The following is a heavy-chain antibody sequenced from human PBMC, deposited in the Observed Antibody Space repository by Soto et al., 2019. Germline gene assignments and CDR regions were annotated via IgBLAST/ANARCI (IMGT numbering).Heavy chain of an antibody. Sequence: AGSLRLSCAASGFTCSSYSMNWVRQAPGKGLEWVSYISSSSSTIYYADSVKGRFTISRDNAKNSLYLQMNSLRAEDTAVYYCARDGGDSSSWYFAFDIRGQRTMVTVSS. J-gene: IGHJ3*02. V-gene: IGHV3-48*01. CDR1: GFTCSSYS. CDR3: ARDGGDSSSWYFAFDI. CDR2: ISSSSSTI. D-gene: IGHD6-13*01.